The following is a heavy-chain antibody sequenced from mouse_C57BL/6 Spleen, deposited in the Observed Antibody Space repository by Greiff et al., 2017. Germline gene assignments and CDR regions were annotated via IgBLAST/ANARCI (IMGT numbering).Heavy chain of an antibody. D-gene: IGHD1-1*01. J-gene: IGHJ2*01. CDR1: GYTFTSYW. CDR2: IHPNSGST. Sequence: QVQLQQSGAELVKPGASVKLSCKASGYTFTSYWMHWVKQRPGQGLEWIGMIHPNSGSTNYNEKFKSKATLTVDKSSSTAYMQLSSLTSEDSAVYYCAREGTVVAPYWGQGTTLTVSS. CDR3: AREGTVVAPY. V-gene: IGHV1-64*01.